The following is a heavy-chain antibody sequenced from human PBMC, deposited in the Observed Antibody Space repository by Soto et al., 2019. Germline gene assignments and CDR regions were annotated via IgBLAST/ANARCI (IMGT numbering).Heavy chain of an antibody. CDR1: GFTVSSNY. CDR3: ARDLGGDYRTNYFDY. J-gene: IGHJ4*02. V-gene: IGHV3-53*01. Sequence: GGSLRLSCAASGFTVSSNYMSWVRQAPGKGLEWVSVIYSGGSTYYAYSVKGRFTISRHNSKNTLYLQMNSLRAEDTAVYYCARDLGGDYRTNYFDYWGQGTLVTVSS. D-gene: IGHD4-17*01. CDR2: IYSGGST.